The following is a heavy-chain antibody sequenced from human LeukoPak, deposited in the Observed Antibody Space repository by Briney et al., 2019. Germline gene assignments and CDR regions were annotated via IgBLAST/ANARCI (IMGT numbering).Heavy chain of an antibody. CDR3: AKDEDYYDSSGRSPYFDH. J-gene: IGHJ4*02. Sequence: PRGSLRLSCAASGVTLSSYGRHWVRQAPGKGLEWLAAISYDGSDKYYADSVKGRFTISRDNSKNTLYLQMNSLRAEDTAVYYCAKDEDYYDSSGRSPYFDHWGQGTLVTVSS. V-gene: IGHV3-30*18. CDR2: ISYDGSDK. CDR1: GVTLSSYG. D-gene: IGHD3-22*01.